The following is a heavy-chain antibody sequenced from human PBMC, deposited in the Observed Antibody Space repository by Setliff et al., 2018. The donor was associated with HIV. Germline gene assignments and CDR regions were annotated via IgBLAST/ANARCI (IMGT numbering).Heavy chain of an antibody. CDR1: GYSFTNHY. CDR3: ASAGAWQRNALDI. V-gene: IGHV1-46*01. CDR2: INPTGGST. D-gene: IGHD5-12*01. Sequence: ASVKVSCKPSGYSFTNHYMHWVRQAPGQGLEWMGVINPTGGSTRNTQKFQGRVAMTRDTSTSTVYMGLSSLRSEDTAVYYCASAGAWQRNALDIWGQGRRVTVSS. J-gene: IGHJ3*02.